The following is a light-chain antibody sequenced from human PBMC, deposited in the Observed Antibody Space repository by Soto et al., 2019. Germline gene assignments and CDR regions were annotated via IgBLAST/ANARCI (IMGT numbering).Light chain of an antibody. CDR2: DSS. CDR1: QTISSW. J-gene: IGKJ4*01. Sequence: DIQMTQSPSTLSGSVGDRVTITCRASQTISSWLAWYQQKPGKAPRLLIYDSSTLQTGVPSRFSGSGSGTDFTFAISSLQPEDIATYYCQQSHNLPLSFGGGTKVQI. CDR3: QQSHNLPLS. V-gene: IGKV1-33*01.